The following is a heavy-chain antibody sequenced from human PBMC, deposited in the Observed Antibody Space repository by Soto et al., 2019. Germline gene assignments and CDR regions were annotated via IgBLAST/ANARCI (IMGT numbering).Heavy chain of an antibody. CDR2: IIPIFGTA. J-gene: IGHJ6*02. CDR1: GGTFSSYA. V-gene: IGHV1-69*13. D-gene: IGHD3-3*01. CDR3: ARDLGYYDFSYMRPTSYYYGMDV. Sequence: ASVKVSCKASGGTFSSYAISWVRQAPGQGLEWMGGIIPIFGTANYAQKFQGRVTITADESTSTAYMELSSLRSEDTAVYDCARDLGYYDFSYMRPTSYYYGMDVWGQGTTVTVSS.